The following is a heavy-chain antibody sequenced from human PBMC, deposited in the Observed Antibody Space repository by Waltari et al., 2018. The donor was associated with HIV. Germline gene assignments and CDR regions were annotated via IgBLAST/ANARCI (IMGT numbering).Heavy chain of an antibody. CDR1: GYTFTSYG. J-gene: IGHJ4*02. CDR2: VAAYNGNT. Sequence: QVQLVQSGAEVKKPGASVKVSCKASGYTFTSYGISWVRQAPGQGLEWMGWVAAYNGNTNYAQKLQGKVTMTTDTSTSTAYMELRSLRSDDTVVYYCARINCTSVSCYASLDYWGQGTLVTVSS. D-gene: IGHD2-2*01. V-gene: IGHV1-18*01. CDR3: ARINCTSVSCYASLDY.